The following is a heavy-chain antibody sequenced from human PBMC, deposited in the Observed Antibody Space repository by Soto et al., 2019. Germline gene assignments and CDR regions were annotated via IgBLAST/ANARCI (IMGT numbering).Heavy chain of an antibody. J-gene: IGHJ4*02. CDR2: ISGSGGST. CDR1: GFTFSSYA. CDR3: AKDHDSSGYKGYTDY. V-gene: IGHV3-23*01. Sequence: PGGSLRLSCAASGFTFSSYAMSWVRQAPGKGLEWVSAISGSGGSTYYADSVKGRFTISRDNSKNTLYLQMNSLRAEDTAVYYCAKDHDSSGYKGYTDYWGQGTLVTVSS. D-gene: IGHD3-22*01.